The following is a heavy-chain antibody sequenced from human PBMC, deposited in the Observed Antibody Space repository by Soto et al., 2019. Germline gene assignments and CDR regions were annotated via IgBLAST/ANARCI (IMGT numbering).Heavy chain of an antibody. Sequence: GASVKVSCKASGYTFTSYAMHWVRQAPGQRLEWMGWINAGNGNTKYSQKFQGRVTITRDTSASTAYMELSSLRSEDTAVYYCARDSPGGRWLQLYLFDYWGQGTLVTVSS. CDR1: GYTFTSYA. V-gene: IGHV1-3*01. CDR3: ARDSPGGRWLQLYLFDY. J-gene: IGHJ4*02. D-gene: IGHD5-12*01. CDR2: INAGNGNT.